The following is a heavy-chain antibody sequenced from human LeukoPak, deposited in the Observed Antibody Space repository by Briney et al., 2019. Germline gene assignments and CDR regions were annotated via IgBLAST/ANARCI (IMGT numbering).Heavy chain of an antibody. V-gene: IGHV3-74*01. CDR3: ARDLHGDYPDY. D-gene: IGHD4-17*01. CDR1: GFTFSNYW. CDR2: INSDGINT. Sequence: PGGSLRLSCAASGFTFSNYWMHWVRQAPGKGLVWVSRINSDGINTSYADSVKGRFTISRDNAKNSLYLQMNSLRAEDTAVYYCARDLHGDYPDYWGQGTLVTVSS. J-gene: IGHJ4*02.